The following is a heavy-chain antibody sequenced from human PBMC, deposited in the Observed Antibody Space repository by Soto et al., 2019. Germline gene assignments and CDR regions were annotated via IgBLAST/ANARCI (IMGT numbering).Heavy chain of an antibody. CDR3: ARGVYAFDI. CDR2: MKQDGSEI. CDR1: GFTFSSYW. Sequence: PGGSLRLSCAASGFTFSSYWMSWVRQAPGKGLEWVANMKQDGSEIYYVDSVKGRFTTSRDSAKNSLYLQMNSLRAEDTAVYYCARGVYAFDIWGQGTLVTVSS. V-gene: IGHV3-7*01. J-gene: IGHJ3*02. D-gene: IGHD6-6*01.